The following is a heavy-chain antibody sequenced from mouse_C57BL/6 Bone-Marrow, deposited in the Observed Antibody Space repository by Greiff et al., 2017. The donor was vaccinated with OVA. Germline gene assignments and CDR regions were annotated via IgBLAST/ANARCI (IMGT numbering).Heavy chain of an antibody. CDR3: ARRDCYGYCEV. Sequence: EVQLVESGGDLVKPGGSLTLSCAASGFTFSSYGMSWVRQTPDKRLEWVATISSGGSYTYYPDSVKGRFTISRDNAKNTLYLQMSSLKSEDTAMYYCARRDCYGYCEVWGTGTTVTVSS. CDR2: ISSGGSYT. CDR1: GFTFSSYG. D-gene: IGHD3-3*01. V-gene: IGHV5-6*01. J-gene: IGHJ1*03.